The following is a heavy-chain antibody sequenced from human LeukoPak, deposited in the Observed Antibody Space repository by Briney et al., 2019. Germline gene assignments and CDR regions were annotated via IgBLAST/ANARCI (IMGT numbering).Heavy chain of an antibody. J-gene: IGHJ4*02. CDR3: ARHGRWYFDY. V-gene: IGHV4-4*07. D-gene: IGHD3/OR15-3a*01. CDR1: GGSISGQY. CDR2: IYSSGST. Sequence: SETLSLTCSVSGGSISGQYWSWIRQPAGKGLEWIGRIYSSGSTNYNPSLKSRVTISVDTSKNQFSLKLSSVTAADTAVYYCARHGRWYFDYWGQGTLVTVSS.